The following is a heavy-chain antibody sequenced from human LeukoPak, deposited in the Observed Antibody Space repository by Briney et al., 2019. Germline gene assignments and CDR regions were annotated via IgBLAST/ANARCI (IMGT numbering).Heavy chain of an antibody. J-gene: IGHJ4*02. Sequence: SETLSLTCAVSGGSFGSYFWSWVRQPPGKGLEWIAEINQSGTTNFNPALKSRVTVSIDTSKDQFSLNMTSVTAADTAVYYCARHNIASDGARLFDFWGRGTLVAVSS. V-gene: IGHV4-34*01. D-gene: IGHD4-17*01. CDR1: GGSFGSYF. CDR2: INQSGTT. CDR3: ARHNIASDGARLFDF.